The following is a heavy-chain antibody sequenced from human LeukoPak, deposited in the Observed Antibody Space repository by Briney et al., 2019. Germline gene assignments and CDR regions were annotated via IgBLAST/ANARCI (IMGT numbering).Heavy chain of an antibody. CDR1: GFTFNISA. J-gene: IGHJ3*01. CDR3: AKVTTDCSSTSCFLPYAFDF. V-gene: IGHV3-23*01. D-gene: IGHD2-2*01. Sequence: GGSLRLSCGASGFTFNISAINWVRQAPGKGLEWVSSISASGSGTFDADSVKGRFAISRDNSRNMVFLLMNTLRAEDTAIYYCAKVTTDCSSTSCFLPYAFDFWGQGTMVAVSS. CDR2: ISASGSGT.